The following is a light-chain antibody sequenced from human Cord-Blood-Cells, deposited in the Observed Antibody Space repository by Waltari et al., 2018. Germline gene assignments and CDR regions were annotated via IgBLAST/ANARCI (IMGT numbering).Light chain of an antibody. J-gene: IGLJ3*02. CDR2: DVS. V-gene: IGLV2-14*01. CDR1: SSDVGGYHY. Sequence: QSALTQPASVSGSPGQSLTISCTGTSSDVGGYHYVHWYQQHPGKAPKLMIYDVSNRPSGVSNRFSGSKSGNTASLTISGLQAEDEADYYCSSYTSSSTWVFGGGTKLTVL. CDR3: SSYTSSSTWV.